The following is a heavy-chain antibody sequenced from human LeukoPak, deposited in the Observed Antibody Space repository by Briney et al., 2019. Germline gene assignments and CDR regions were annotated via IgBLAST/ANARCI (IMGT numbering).Heavy chain of an antibody. D-gene: IGHD2-2*01. J-gene: IGHJ4*02. CDR2: ISGSGGTT. CDR3: AKDRGIVVVPTLFDY. Sequence: GGSLRLSCAASGFTFSGSTMSWVRQAPGKGLEWVTGISGSGGTTRHADSVKGRFTISRDNSKNTLYLQMNSLRAEDTAVYYCAKDRGIVVVPTLFDYWGQGTLVTVSS. CDR1: GFTFSGST. V-gene: IGHV3-23*01.